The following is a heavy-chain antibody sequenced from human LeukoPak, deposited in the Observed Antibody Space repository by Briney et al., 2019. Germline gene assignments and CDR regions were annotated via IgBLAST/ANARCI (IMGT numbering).Heavy chain of an antibody. CDR3: ARVADWGFLLFDY. V-gene: IGHV4-30-2*01. CDR2: IYHSGST. D-gene: IGHD7-27*01. J-gene: IGHJ4*02. Sequence: SETLSLTCAVSGGSISSGGYSWSWIRQPPGTGLEWIGYIYHSGSTYYNPSLKSRVTISVDRSRNQFSLKLSSVTAADTAVYYCARVADWGFLLFDYWGQGTLVTVSS. CDR1: GGSISSGGYS.